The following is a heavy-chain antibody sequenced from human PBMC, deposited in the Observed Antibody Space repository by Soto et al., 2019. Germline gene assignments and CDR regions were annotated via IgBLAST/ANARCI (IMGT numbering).Heavy chain of an antibody. J-gene: IGHJ6*02. CDR2: ISAYNGNT. D-gene: IGHD5-12*01. CDR1: GYIFMNYG. V-gene: IGHV1-18*01. Sequence: ASVKVSCKTSGYIFMNYGISWVRQAPGQGLEWMGWISAYNGNTNYAQKLQGRVTMTTDTSTSTAYMELRSLRSDDTAVYYCAIALGYSGYAGMDVWGQGTTVTVSS. CDR3: AIALGYSGYAGMDV.